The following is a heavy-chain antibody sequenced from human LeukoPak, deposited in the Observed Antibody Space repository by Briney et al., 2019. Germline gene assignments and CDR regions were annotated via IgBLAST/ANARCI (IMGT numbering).Heavy chain of an antibody. CDR2: VFNGGST. D-gene: IGHD2-21*02. Sequence: GGSLRLSCAASGFTVSDNYMNWVRQAPGMRLEWVGVVFNGGSTHYADSVRDRFTISRDYSKNTLYLQMNSLRAEDTAVYYCTRDVRCGGDCYSIYWGQGTLVTVSS. J-gene: IGHJ4*02. V-gene: IGHV3-66*01. CDR1: GFTVSDNY. CDR3: TRDVRCGGDCYSIY.